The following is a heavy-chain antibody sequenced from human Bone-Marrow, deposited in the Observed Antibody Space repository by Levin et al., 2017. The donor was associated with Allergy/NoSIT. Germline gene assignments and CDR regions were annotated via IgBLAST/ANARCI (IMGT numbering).Heavy chain of an antibody. CDR3: ARQHNGISSLDY. CDR2: IYSGGKT. CDR1: EFSVSSNY. J-gene: IGHJ4*02. V-gene: IGHV3-66*04. Sequence: GGSLRLSCAVSEFSVSSNYMYWVRQAPGKGLEWVSNIYSGGKTYYADSVKGRFTISRDNSKNTLYLQMNSLRAGDTAVYYCARQHNGISSLDYWGQGTQVTVSS. D-gene: IGHD2-8*01.